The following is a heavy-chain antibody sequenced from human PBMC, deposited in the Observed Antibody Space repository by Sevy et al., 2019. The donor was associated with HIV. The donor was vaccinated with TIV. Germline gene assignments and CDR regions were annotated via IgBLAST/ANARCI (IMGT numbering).Heavy chain of an antibody. CDR3: ARIQMQPDDAFDV. CDR1: GGSIGSTNW. Sequence: SETLSLTCTVSGGSIGSTNWWTWVRRPPGKGLEWIGEVYHTGADHYNPSFKSRVSMSVDRSKNKFSLSLNSVTAADTAVYYCARIQMQPDDAFDVWGQGTMVTVSS. D-gene: IGHD6-13*01. J-gene: IGHJ3*01. CDR2: VYHTGAD. V-gene: IGHV4-4*02.